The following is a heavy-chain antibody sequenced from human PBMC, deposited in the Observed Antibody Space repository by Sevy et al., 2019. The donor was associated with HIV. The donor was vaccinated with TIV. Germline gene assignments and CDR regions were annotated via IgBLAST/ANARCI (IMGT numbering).Heavy chain of an antibody. CDR2: INHSGST. CDR3: ALLGLAGPEMGHFDY. CDR1: GGSFSGYY. V-gene: IGHV4-34*01. Sequence: SETLSLTCAVYGGSFSGYYWSWIRQPPGKGLEWIGEINHSGSTNYNPSLKSRVTISVDTSKNQFSLKLSSVTAADTAVYYCALLGLAGPEMGHFDYWGQGTLVTVSS. J-gene: IGHJ4*02. D-gene: IGHD1-1*01.